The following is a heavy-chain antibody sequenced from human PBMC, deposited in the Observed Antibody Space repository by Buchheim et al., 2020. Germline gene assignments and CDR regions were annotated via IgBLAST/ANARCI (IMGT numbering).Heavy chain of an antibody. J-gene: IGHJ4*02. CDR2: IVVGSGDT. V-gene: IGHV1-58*02. CDR1: GFTFSSST. CDR3: AADYGGSMFVQ. Sequence: QMQLVQSGPEVKKPGTSVKVSCKTSGFTFSSSTIQWVRQARGQRLEWMGWIVVGSGDTIYAQQIQGRVTLSRDMSTSTAYLELSSLRSEDTAVFYCAADYGGSMFVQWGQGTL. D-gene: IGHD4-23*01.